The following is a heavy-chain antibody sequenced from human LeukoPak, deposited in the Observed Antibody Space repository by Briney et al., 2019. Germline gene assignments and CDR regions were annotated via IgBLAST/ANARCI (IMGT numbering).Heavy chain of an antibody. Sequence: LETLSLTCTVSGGSISSYYWSWIRQPPGEGLEWIGYIYYSGSTNYNASLKSRATISVDTSKNQFSLKLSSVTAADTAVYYCARGWLQDFDYWDQRTLVTVSS. V-gene: IGHV4-59*01. D-gene: IGHD5-24*01. CDR3: ARGWLQDFDY. CDR1: GGSISSYY. CDR2: IYYSGST. J-gene: IGHJ4*01.